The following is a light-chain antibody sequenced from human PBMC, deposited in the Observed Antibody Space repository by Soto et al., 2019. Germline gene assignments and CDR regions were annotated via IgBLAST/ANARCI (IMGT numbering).Light chain of an antibody. CDR3: TSYTTSSTWV. CDR2: EVT. J-gene: IGLJ3*02. V-gene: IGLV2-14*01. Sequence: QSALTQPASVSGSPGQSITISCSGTSSDVGFYNYVSWFQQYPGKAPKLMIFEVTNRPSGVSDRLSGSKSDNTASLTISGLQADDEADYFCTSYTTSSTWVFGGGTKLTVL. CDR1: SSDVGFYNY.